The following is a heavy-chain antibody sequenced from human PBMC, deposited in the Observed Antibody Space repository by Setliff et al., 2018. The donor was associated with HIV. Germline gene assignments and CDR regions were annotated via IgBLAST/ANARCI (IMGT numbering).Heavy chain of an antibody. D-gene: IGHD6-19*01. CDR3: ARRGGSGWYYFDQ. Sequence: PSETLSLTCTVSGGYIAGYYWSWIRQPPGKALEWIGNIHYSGVTYYNPSLKSRVTLSVDTSKNQFSLTLTSVTAADTAIYYCARRGGSGWYYFDQWGQGALVTVSS. J-gene: IGHJ4*02. CDR1: GGYIAGYY. CDR2: IHYSGVT. V-gene: IGHV4-59*01.